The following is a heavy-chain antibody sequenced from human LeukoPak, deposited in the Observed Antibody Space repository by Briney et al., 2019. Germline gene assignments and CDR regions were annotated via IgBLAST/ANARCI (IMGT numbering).Heavy chain of an antibody. Sequence: SETLSLTCTVSGGSISSGGYYWSWIRQHPGKGLEWIGYIYYSGSTYYNPSLKSRVTISVDTSKNQFSLKLSSVTAADTAVYYCARAPRYYYDSTYYFDYWGQGTLVTVSS. V-gene: IGHV4-31*03. CDR2: IYYSGST. CDR1: GGSISSGGYY. CDR3: ARAPRYYYDSTYYFDY. D-gene: IGHD3-22*01. J-gene: IGHJ4*02.